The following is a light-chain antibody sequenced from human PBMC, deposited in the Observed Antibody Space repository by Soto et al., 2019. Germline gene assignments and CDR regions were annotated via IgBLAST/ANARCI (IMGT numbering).Light chain of an antibody. CDR3: SSYAGSRTLV. J-gene: IGLJ3*02. Sequence: QSVLTQPASVSGSPGQSITISCTGTYSDVGSYNLVSWYQQSSGKAPKLLIYEGSKRPSGVSDRFSGSKSGNTASLTISSLQAEDEADYYCSSYAGSRTLVFGGGTKLTVL. CDR2: EGS. CDR1: YSDVGSYNL. V-gene: IGLV2-23*01.